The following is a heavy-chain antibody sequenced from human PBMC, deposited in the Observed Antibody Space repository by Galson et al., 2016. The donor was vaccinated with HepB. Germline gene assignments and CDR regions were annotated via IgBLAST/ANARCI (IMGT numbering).Heavy chain of an antibody. CDR3: ARGSGSGTYPFDS. CDR2: IYYSANT. CDR1: GYSISSGGYY. V-gene: IGHV4-31*03. Sequence: TLSLTCTVSGYSISSGGYYWNWIRQHPGKGLEWIGHIYYSANTNYNPSLKSRITISVDTSKNQFSLKLSSVTAADTAVYFCARGSGSGTYPFDSWGQGTLVTVSS. J-gene: IGHJ4*02. D-gene: IGHD3-3*01.